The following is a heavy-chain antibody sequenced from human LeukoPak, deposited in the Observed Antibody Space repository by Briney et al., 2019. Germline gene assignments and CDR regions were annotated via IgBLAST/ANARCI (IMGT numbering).Heavy chain of an antibody. CDR2: IYHSGTT. J-gene: IGHJ4*02. Sequence: SETLSLTCTVSGGSITTGSHYWGWVRQPPGKGLEWIGSIYHSGTTYYKSSLKSRVTISIDTSRTQFSLTLSSVTAADTAVYYCALLWFGELSIFDYWGQGTLVTVSS. CDR1: GGSITTGSHY. V-gene: IGHV4-39*01. CDR3: ALLWFGELSIFDY. D-gene: IGHD3-10*01.